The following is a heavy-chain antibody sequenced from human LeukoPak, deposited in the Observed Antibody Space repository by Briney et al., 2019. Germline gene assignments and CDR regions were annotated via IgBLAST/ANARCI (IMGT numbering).Heavy chain of an antibody. CDR1: GGSISSYY. CDR3: AGRNKGPVDV. Sequence: SETLSLTCTVSGGSISSYYWSWIRQPPGKGLEWIGYIYYTGTTNYNPSLKSRVTISVDTSKNQFSLKLGSVTAADTAVYYCAGRNKGPVDVWGHGTTVTVSS. J-gene: IGHJ6*02. V-gene: IGHV4-59*01. D-gene: IGHD2/OR15-2a*01. CDR2: IYYTGTT.